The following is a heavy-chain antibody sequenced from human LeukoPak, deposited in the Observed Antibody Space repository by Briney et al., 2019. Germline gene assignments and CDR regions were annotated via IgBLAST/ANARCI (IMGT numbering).Heavy chain of an antibody. Sequence: PVASVKVSCKASGGTFSSYAISWVRQAPGQGLEWMGGIIPIFGTANYAQKFQGRVTMTRDMSTSTDYMELSSLRSEDTAIYYCARDNSVGDNAWWCDPWGQGTLVTVSS. CDR3: ARDNSVGDNAWWCDP. D-gene: IGHD1-26*01. J-gene: IGHJ5*02. V-gene: IGHV1-69*05. CDR2: IIPIFGTA. CDR1: GGTFSSYA.